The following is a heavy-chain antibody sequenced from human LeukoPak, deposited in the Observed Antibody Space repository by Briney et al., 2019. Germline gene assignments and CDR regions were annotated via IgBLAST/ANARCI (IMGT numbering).Heavy chain of an antibody. CDR3: ARCPRPSSSFPNYYYMDV. Sequence: ASVKVSCKASGYTFTGYYMHWVRQALGQGLEWMGWINPNSGGTNYAQKFQGRVTMTRDTSISTAYLQWSSLKASDTAMYYCARCPRPSSSFPNYYYMDVWGKGTTVTVSS. D-gene: IGHD6-6*01. CDR2: INPNSGGT. CDR1: GYTFTGYY. J-gene: IGHJ6*03. V-gene: IGHV1-2*02.